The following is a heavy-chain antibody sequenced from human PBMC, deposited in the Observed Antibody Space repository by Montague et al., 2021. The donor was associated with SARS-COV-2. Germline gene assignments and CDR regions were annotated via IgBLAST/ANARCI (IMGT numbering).Heavy chain of an antibody. Sequence: SETLSLTCTVSGVSVSNRYTHWSWIRQSPGKGLEWIGHIDYGGSPNYTPSLHSRVTISLDTSQNQLSLRLNSATAADTAVYYCATYWQGGSGGASWGQGTLLTVSS. CDR3: ATYWQGGSGGAS. CDR2: IDYGGSP. CDR1: GVSVSNRYTH. V-gene: IGHV4-61*01. D-gene: IGHD3-10*01. J-gene: IGHJ5*02.